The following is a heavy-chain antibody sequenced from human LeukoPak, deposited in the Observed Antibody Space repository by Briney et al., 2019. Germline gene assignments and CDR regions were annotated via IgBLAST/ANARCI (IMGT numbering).Heavy chain of an antibody. D-gene: IGHD6-13*01. J-gene: IGHJ4*02. Sequence: SETLSLTCTVSGGSISSGDYYWSWIRQPPGKGLEWIGYIYYSGSTYYNPSLKSRVTISVDTSKNQFSLKLSSVTAADTAVYYCAIAAAGYTHYFDYWGQGTLVTVSS. CDR3: AIAAAGYTHYFDY. CDR2: IYYSGST. CDR1: GGSISSGDYY. V-gene: IGHV4-30-4*08.